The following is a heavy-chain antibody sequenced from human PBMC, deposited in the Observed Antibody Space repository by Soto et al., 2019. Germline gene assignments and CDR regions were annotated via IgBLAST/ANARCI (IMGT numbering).Heavy chain of an antibody. D-gene: IGHD1-1*01. J-gene: IGHJ4*02. CDR3: ARAEEGPEELEPQRIDY. Sequence: GESLKISCKGLGNSFNNRIGWVRQMPGKGLEWVGIIYPGDSDTRYSPSFQGQVTISADKSISTAYLQWSSLKPSDTAVYYCARAEEGPEELEPQRIDYWGQGTLVTVS. CDR1: GNSFNNR. V-gene: IGHV5-51*01. CDR2: IYPGDSDT.